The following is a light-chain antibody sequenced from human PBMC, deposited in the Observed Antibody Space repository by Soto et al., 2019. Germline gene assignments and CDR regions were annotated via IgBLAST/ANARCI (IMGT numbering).Light chain of an antibody. V-gene: IGKV3D-15*01. CDR2: GSA. CDR1: QSVSSD. Sequence: EIVLTQSPATLSVSPGEGATLSCRASQSVSSDFACYQQRPGQAPRLLLSGSATRATDIPDRLRGSGSGTEFTLTNNRLKAEDFAVYYCQQYADWPRTFGQGTKVEIK. J-gene: IGKJ1*01. CDR3: QQYADWPRT.